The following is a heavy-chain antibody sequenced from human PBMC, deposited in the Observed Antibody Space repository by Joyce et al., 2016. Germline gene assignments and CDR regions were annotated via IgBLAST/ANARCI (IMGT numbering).Heavy chain of an antibody. CDR2: IKQDESEK. CDR3: ASSSSSLYDSGNYYHLPYFDS. D-gene: IGHD3-10*01. CDR1: GLTFRDYW. V-gene: IGHV3-7*03. J-gene: IGHJ4*02. Sequence: EVQLVESGGGLVQPEGSLRLSCAASGLTFRDYWMTWVRQAPGKGREWVANIKQDESEKYYVDSVKGRFTISRDNAKNSLSLQMNSLRAEDAAMYYCASSSSSLYDSGNYYHLPYFDSWGQGTLVTVSS.